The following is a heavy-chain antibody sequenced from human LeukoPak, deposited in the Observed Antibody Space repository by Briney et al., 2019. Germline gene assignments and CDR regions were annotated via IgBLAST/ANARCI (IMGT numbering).Heavy chain of an antibody. CDR2: IIPILGIA. CDR1: GGTFSSYA. Sequence: GASVKVSCKASGGTFSSYAISWVRQAPGQGLEWMGRIIPILGIANYAQKFQGRVTITADKSTSTAYMELSSLRSEDTAVYYCARDFVSPLGYYDSSGKNLDYWGQGTLVTVSS. CDR3: ARDFVSPLGYYDSSGKNLDY. V-gene: IGHV1-69*04. J-gene: IGHJ4*02. D-gene: IGHD3-22*01.